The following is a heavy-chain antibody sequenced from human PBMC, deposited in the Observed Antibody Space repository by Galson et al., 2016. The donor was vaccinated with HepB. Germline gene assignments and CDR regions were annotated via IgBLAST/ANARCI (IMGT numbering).Heavy chain of an antibody. V-gene: IGHV3-23*01. CDR2: ISGTGGPT. CDR3: AEDAVAANGLFDAFDV. D-gene: IGHD6-19*01. Sequence: SLRLSCAASGFAFNKFAMNWVRQAPGKGLEYVSRISGTGGPTYYTDSVKGRFVGSRDDSRNTLYLYMNNVRDDDTAVYFCAEDAVAANGLFDAFDVWGQGTVVTVSS. J-gene: IGHJ3*01. CDR1: GFAFNKFA.